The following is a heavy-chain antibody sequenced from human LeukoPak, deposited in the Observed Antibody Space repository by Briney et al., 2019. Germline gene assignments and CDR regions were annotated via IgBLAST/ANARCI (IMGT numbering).Heavy chain of an antibody. CDR2: INHSGST. CDR3: ARRLGRGVVINCHWFGP. Sequence: SETLSLTCAAYGGSFSGYYWSWIRQPPGKGLEWIGEINHSGSTNYNPSLKSRVTISVATSKNQFSLKLSSVTAADTAVYYCARRLGRGVVINCHWFGPWGQGTLVTVSS. CDR1: GGSFSGYY. D-gene: IGHD3-3*01. V-gene: IGHV4-34*01. J-gene: IGHJ5*02.